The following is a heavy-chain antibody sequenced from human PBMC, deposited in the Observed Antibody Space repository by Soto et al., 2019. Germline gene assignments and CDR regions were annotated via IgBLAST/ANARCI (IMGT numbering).Heavy chain of an antibody. V-gene: IGHV3-30*04. Sequence: LRLSCAASGFTFSGYAMHWVRQAPGKGLEWVASILFDGRNKYYADSVKGRFTISRDNSKSTLYLQVNSLRAEDTAVYYCARDRGVVTNYGIDYWGQGTLVTVSS. J-gene: IGHJ4*02. CDR1: GFTFSGYA. CDR2: ILFDGRNK. CDR3: ARDRGVVTNYGIDY. D-gene: IGHD3-3*01.